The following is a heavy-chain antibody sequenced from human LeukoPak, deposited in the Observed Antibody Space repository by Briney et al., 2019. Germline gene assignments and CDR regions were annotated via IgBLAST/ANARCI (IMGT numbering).Heavy chain of an antibody. Sequence: SETLSLTCTVSGGSISSGSYYWSWIRQPAGKGLEWIGRIYTSGSTNYNPSLKSRVTISVDTSKNQFSLKLSSVTAADTAVYYCARDQYDFWSGWTSGWFDPWGQGTLVTVSS. J-gene: IGHJ5*02. CDR2: IYTSGST. D-gene: IGHD3-3*01. V-gene: IGHV4-61*02. CDR3: ARDQYDFWSGWTSGWFDP. CDR1: GGSISSGSYY.